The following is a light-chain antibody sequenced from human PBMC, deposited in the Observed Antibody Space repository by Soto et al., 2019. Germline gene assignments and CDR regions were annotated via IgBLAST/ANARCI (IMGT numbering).Light chain of an antibody. CDR2: GAS. CDR3: QQYDGH. J-gene: IGKJ2*01. Sequence: DTQMTQSPSIVSASVGDGVTITCRASQNIRNWLAWYQQKPGKAPKVLIYGASNLESGVPSRFSGSGSGTEFTLTISSLQPDDFATYYCQQYDGHFGQGTK. CDR1: QNIRNW. V-gene: IGKV1-5*01.